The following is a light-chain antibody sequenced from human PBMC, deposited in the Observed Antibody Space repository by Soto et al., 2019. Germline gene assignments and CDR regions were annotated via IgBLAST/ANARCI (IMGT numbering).Light chain of an antibody. CDR2: AAS. CDR1: QGISTS. CDR3: QQVHNYPFT. V-gene: IGKV1-9*01. Sequence: DIQLTQSPSLLSASVGDRVTITCRASQGISTSLAWYQQKPGKAPKLLIYAASTVQSGVPSRFSGSGSGTDFTLTISSLHPEDFANFYCQQVHNYPFTFGGGTKVAIK. J-gene: IGKJ4*01.